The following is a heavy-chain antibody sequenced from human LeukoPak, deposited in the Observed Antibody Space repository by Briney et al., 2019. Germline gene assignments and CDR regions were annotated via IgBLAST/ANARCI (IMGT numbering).Heavy chain of an antibody. J-gene: IGHJ4*02. V-gene: IGHV3-21*01. CDR3: ARVGGSYPQYYFDY. CDR2: ISSSSSYI. Sequence: GGSLRLSCAASGFTFSSYSMNWVRQAPGKGLEWVSSISSSSSYIYYADSVKGRFTISRDNAKNSLYLQMNSLRAEDTAVYYCARVGGSYPQYYFDYWGQGTLVTVSS. CDR1: GFTFSSYS. D-gene: IGHD3-16*02.